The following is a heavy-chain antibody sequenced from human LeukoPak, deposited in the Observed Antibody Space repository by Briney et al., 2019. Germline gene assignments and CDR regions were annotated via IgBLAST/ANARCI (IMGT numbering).Heavy chain of an antibody. D-gene: IGHD1-26*01. V-gene: IGHV3-66*01. CDR1: GFTVSSNY. J-gene: IGHJ4*02. Sequence: GGSLRLSCAASGFTVSSNYMSWVRQAPGKGLEWVSVIYSGGSTYYADSVKGRFTISRDNSKNTLYLQMNSLRAEDTAVYYCAREWDGLGYFDYWAREPWSPSPQ. CDR3: AREWDGLGYFDY. CDR2: IYSGGST.